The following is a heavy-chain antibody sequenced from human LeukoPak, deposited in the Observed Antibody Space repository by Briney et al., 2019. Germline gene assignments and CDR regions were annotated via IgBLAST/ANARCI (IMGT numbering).Heavy chain of an antibody. CDR2: ISGSGGST. J-gene: IGHJ4*02. CDR3: AKEQTYYYDSSGYY. V-gene: IGHV3-23*01. CDR1: GFIFSGCW. D-gene: IGHD3-22*01. Sequence: PGGSLRLSCAASGFIFSGCWMTWVRQAPGKGLEWVSAISGSGGSTYYADSVKGRFTISRDNSKNTLYLQMNSLRAEDTAVYYCAKEQTYYYDSSGYYWGQGTLVTVSS.